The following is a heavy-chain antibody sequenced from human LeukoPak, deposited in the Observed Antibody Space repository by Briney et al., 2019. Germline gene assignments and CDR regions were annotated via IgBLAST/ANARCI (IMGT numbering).Heavy chain of an antibody. Sequence: PGGSLRLSCTASGFTVGDYAMSWVRQAPGKGLEWVGFIRSKAYGGTTEYAASVKGRFTISRDDSKSIAYLQMNSLKTEDTAVYYCATEWIQLWLGYFDYWGQGTLVTVSS. CDR2: IRSKAYGGTT. CDR1: GFTVGDYA. CDR3: ATEWIQLWLGYFDY. D-gene: IGHD5-18*01. V-gene: IGHV3-49*04. J-gene: IGHJ4*02.